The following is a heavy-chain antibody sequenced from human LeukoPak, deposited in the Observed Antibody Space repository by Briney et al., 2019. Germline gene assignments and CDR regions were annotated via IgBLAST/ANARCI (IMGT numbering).Heavy chain of an antibody. CDR3: AREGKDLRLGYYNSAVDV. CDR1: GFPFSGYS. J-gene: IGHJ6*02. V-gene: IGHV3-21*01. CDR2: ISSSASYI. D-gene: IGHD2-15*01. Sequence: GGSLRLSCAASGFPFSGYSLHWVRQAPGKGLEWVSSISSSASYIAYADSVKGRFTISRDNAKDSLYLQMNNLRAEDTAVYYCAREGKDLRLGYYNSAVDVWGQGTTVSVSS.